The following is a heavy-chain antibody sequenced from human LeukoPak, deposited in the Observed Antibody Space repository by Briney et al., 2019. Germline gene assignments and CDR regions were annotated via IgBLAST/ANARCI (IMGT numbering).Heavy chain of an antibody. CDR3: ARSTYYYDGSGGYAFDI. CDR1: GGSISSYY. J-gene: IGHJ3*02. V-gene: IGHV4-4*07. D-gene: IGHD3-22*01. Sequence: SETLSLTCTVSGGSISSYYWSWIRQPAGKGLEWIGRIYTSGSTNYNPSLESRVTMSVDTSKNQFSLKLSSVTAADTAVYYCARSTYYYDGSGGYAFDIWGQGTMVTVSS. CDR2: IYTSGST.